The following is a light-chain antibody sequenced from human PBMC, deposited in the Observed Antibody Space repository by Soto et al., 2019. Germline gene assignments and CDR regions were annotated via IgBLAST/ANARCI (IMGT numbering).Light chain of an antibody. V-gene: IGKV1-39*01. CDR3: QQSHTPPLT. Sequence: EIQMTQSPSPLAASGGDGVPVSCGASQSSSRYLNWYQQKPGNAPKLLIYAASNLQSGVPSRFSGSGSGTDFTLTISSLHPEDFATYFCQQSHTPPLTFGGGTKVDIK. J-gene: IGKJ4*01. CDR1: QSSSRY. CDR2: AAS.